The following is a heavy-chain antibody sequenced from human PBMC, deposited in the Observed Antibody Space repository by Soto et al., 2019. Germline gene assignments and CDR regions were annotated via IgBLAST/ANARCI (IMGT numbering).Heavy chain of an antibody. J-gene: IGHJ3*02. D-gene: IGHD2-15*01. CDR1: GFIFGNYM. CDR2: IRDGGEST. Sequence: EVQLLESGGGLVQPGESLSLSCAFSGFIFGNYMMTWVRQAPGKGLEWVATIRDGGESTYYADSVKGRFTISRDNSKNPLYLQMDSLGVEDTAVYYCAPHVHCSGGSCHYDAFDIRGQETMVTVSS. CDR3: APHVHCSGGSCHYDAFDI. V-gene: IGHV3-23*01.